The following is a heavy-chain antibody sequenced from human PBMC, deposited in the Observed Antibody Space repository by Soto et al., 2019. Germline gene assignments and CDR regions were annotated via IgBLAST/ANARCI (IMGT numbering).Heavy chain of an antibody. Sequence: QTLSLTCVISGDSVSSSSVACNWVRQSPWRGLEWLGRTYYRSRWYSDFAVSVRGRIVINADTSKNQFSLQLNSVTPEDTAVYFCARSEEDSDYYYYGLDVWGQGTTVTVSS. CDR1: GDSVSSSSVA. CDR3: ARSEEDSDYYYYGLDV. CDR2: TYYRSRWYS. D-gene: IGHD2-15*01. V-gene: IGHV6-1*01. J-gene: IGHJ6*02.